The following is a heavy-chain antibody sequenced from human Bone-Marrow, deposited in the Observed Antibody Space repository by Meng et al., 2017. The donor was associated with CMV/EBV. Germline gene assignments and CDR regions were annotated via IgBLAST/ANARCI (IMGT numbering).Heavy chain of an antibody. CDR1: GGSFSGYY. V-gene: IGHV4-34*01. CDR2: INHSGST. CDR3: ARKSTYSSSWYVSK. Sequence: QVQLAPGGYDLLTPSETLSLTCAVYGGSFSGYYWSWIRQPPGKGLEWIGEINHSGSTNYNPSLKSRVTISVDTSKNQFSLKLSSVTAADTAVYYCARKSTYSSSWYVSKWGQGTLVTVSS. J-gene: IGHJ4*02. D-gene: IGHD6-13*01.